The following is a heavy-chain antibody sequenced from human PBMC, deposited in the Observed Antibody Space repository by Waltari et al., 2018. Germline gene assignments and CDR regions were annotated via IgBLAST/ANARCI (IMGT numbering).Heavy chain of an antibody. V-gene: IGHV3-64D*08. J-gene: IGHJ3*02. CDR2: ISSDGIRT. D-gene: IGHD5-12*01. CDR1: GFTVKNFF. CDR3: GNQLHQKWLQFPDTFDI. Sequence: EVQLVESGGRLVQPGGSLRLSCSASGFTVKNFFMHWVRQAPGKGTEYVSGISSDGIRTTYADSGKGRFTISRDTSENTLFRQMSSLGVEDTAGDYCGNQLHQKWLQFPDTFDIWGQGTLVTVSS.